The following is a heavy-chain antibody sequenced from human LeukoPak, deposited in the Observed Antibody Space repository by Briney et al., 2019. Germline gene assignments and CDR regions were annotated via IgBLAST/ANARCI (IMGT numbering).Heavy chain of an antibody. CDR3: ARDTYYYDSSGSDP. J-gene: IGHJ5*02. CDR2: INPNSGST. Sequence: ASVKVSCKASGYTFTGYYMHWVRQAPGQGLEWMGWINPNSGSTNYAQKFQGRVTMTRDTSISTAYMELSRLRSDDTAVYYCARDTYYYDSSGSDPWGQGTLVTVSS. D-gene: IGHD3-22*01. V-gene: IGHV1-2*02. CDR1: GYTFTGYY.